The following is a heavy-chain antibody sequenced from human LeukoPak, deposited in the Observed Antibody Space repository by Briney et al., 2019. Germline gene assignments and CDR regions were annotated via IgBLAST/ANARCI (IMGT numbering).Heavy chain of an antibody. V-gene: IGHV4-38-2*02. Sequence: ASETLSLTCTVSGYCISSGYYWGWIRQPPGKGLDWIGSIYHSGSTYYNPSLKSRVTISVDTSKNQFSLKLSSVTAADTAVYYCARAALRTPLTYFDYWGQGTLVTVSS. CDR1: GYCISSGYY. CDR3: ARAALRTPLTYFDY. D-gene: IGHD5-12*01. CDR2: IYHSGST. J-gene: IGHJ4*02.